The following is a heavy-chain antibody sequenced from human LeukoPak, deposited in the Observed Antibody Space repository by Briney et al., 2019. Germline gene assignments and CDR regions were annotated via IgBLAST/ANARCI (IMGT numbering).Heavy chain of an antibody. V-gene: IGHV3-23*01. J-gene: IGHJ3*02. CDR2: ISGSGGST. Sequence: GGSLRLSCAASGFTFSSYAMSWVRQAPGKGLEWVSAISGSGGSTYYADSVKGRFTISRDNSENTLYLQMNSLRAEDTAVYYCASHKTGYSSGWADAFDIWGQGTMVTVSS. CDR3: ASHKTGYSSGWADAFDI. CDR1: GFTFSSYA. D-gene: IGHD6-19*01.